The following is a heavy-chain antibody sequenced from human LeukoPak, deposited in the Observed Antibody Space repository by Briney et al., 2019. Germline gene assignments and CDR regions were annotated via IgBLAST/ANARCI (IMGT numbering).Heavy chain of an antibody. CDR1: GGTFSSYA. CDR2: IIPIFGTA. D-gene: IGHD5-12*01. CDR3: ARRYSGYDFPHNWFDP. Sequence: VKVSCKDSGGTFSSYAISWVRQAPGQGLEWMGGIIPIFGTANYAQKFQGRVTITADESTSTAYMELSSLRSEDTAVYYCARRYSGYDFPHNWFDPWGQGTLVTVSS. V-gene: IGHV1-69*01. J-gene: IGHJ5*02.